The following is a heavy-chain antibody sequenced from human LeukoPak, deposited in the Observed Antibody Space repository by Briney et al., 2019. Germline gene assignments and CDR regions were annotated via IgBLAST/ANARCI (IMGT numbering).Heavy chain of an antibody. Sequence: GRSLRLSCAASGFTVSSNYMSWVRQAPGKGLEWVSVIYSGGSTYYADSVKGRFTISRDNSKNTLYLQMNSLRAEDTAVYYCARGDVVVPAAFDYWGQGTLVTVSS. J-gene: IGHJ4*02. CDR3: ARGDVVVPAAFDY. D-gene: IGHD2-2*01. CDR1: GFTVSSNY. CDR2: IYSGGST. V-gene: IGHV3-53*01.